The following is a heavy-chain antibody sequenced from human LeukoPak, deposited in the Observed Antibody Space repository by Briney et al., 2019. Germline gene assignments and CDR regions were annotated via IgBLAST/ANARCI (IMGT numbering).Heavy chain of an antibody. J-gene: IGHJ4*02. V-gene: IGHV4-34*09. D-gene: IGHD3-22*01. Sequence: ASETLSLTCAVYGGSFSGYYWSWIRQPPGKGLEWIGYIYYSGSTYYNPSLKSRVTISVDTSKNQFSLKLSSVTAADTAVYYCASFYYDLSSARGFFDYWGQGTLVTVSS. CDR1: GGSFSGYY. CDR2: IYYSGST. CDR3: ASFYYDLSSARGFFDY.